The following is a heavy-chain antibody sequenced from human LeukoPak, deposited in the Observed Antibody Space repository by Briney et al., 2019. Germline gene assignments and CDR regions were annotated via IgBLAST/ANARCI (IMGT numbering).Heavy chain of an antibody. Sequence: SSETLPLTCTVSGGSISSYYWSWIRQPPGKGLEWIGYIYYSGCTNYNPSLKSRVTISVDTSKNQFSLKLSSVTAADTAVYYCARDREGYYGMDVWGQGTTVTVSS. V-gene: IGHV4-59*01. CDR1: GGSISSYY. J-gene: IGHJ6*02. CDR3: ARDREGYYGMDV. CDR2: IYYSGCT.